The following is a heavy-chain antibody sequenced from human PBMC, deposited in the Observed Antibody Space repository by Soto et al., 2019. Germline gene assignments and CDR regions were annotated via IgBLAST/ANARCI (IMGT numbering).Heavy chain of an antibody. V-gene: IGHV2-5*01. CDR2: IYWSGDE. D-gene: IGHD6-6*01. J-gene: IGHJ3*01. Sequence: QYTLMESGPTLVKATQTLTLTCSFSGFSLTTSGVGVGWIRQPPGNALEWLAHIYWSGDEHYRPSLKGRLSITKDASKNHVVLIMTNMDPVDTASYYCARGIATRPVFAFDVWGQGTTVTVSS. CDR3: ARGIATRPVFAFDV. CDR1: GFSLTTSGVG.